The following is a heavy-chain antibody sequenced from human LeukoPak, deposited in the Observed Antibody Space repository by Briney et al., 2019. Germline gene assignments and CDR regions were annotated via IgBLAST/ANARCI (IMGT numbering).Heavy chain of an antibody. V-gene: IGHV4-39*01. CDR2: IYYSGST. CDR1: GGSISSSSYY. CDR3: ARTVRGVFDY. D-gene: IGHD3-10*01. J-gene: IGHJ4*02. Sequence: SETLSLTCTVSGGSISSSSYYWGWIRQPPGTGLEWIGSIYYSGSTYYNPSLKSRVTISVDTSKNQFSLKLGSVTAADTAVYYCARTVRGVFDYWGQGTLVTVSS.